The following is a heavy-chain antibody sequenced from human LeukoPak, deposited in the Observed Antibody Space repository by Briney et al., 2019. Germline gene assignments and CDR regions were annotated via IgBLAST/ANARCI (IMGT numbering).Heavy chain of an antibody. D-gene: IGHD5-12*01. CDR3: AKESGYDVDFDY. J-gene: IGHJ4*02. CDR2: ISGSGDST. Sequence: GGSLRLSCAASGFTFTSHAMSWVRQAPGKGLEWVSIISGSGDSTYYADSVKGRITISRDNSKNTLYLQMNSLRADDTAVYYCAKESGYDVDFDYWGQGTLVTVSS. V-gene: IGHV3-23*01. CDR1: GFTFTSHA.